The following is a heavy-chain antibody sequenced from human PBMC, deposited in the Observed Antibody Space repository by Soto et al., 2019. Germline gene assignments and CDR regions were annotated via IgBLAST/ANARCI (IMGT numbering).Heavy chain of an antibody. Sequence: EVQLVESGGGLVQPGGSLRLSCAASGFTFSSYWMSWVHQAPGKGLEWVANIKQDGSEKYYVDSVKGRFTISRDNAKNSLYLQMNSLRAEDTAVYYCARGRSSGWYKYYFDYWGQGTLVTVSS. CDR3: ARGRSSGWYKYYFDY. V-gene: IGHV3-7*03. J-gene: IGHJ4*02. D-gene: IGHD6-19*01. CDR2: IKQDGSEK. CDR1: GFTFSSYW.